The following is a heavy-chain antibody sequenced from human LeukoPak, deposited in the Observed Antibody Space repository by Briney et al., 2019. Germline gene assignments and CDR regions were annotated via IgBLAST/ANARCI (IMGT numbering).Heavy chain of an antibody. CDR1: GVSLSSFNW. CDR3: AGDYSDASGYDY. CDR2: IYHSGST. D-gene: IGHD3-22*01. Sequence: SETLSLTCAVSGVSLSSFNWWSWVRQSPGKGLEWIGEIYHSGSTNYNPSLKSRVTISADKSRNQLSLRVTSVTAADTAVYYCAGDYSDASGYDYWGQGTLVTVSS. J-gene: IGHJ4*02. V-gene: IGHV4-4*02.